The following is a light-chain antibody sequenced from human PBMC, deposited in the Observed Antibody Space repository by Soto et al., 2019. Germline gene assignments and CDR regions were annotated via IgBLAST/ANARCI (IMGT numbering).Light chain of an antibody. CDR3: QQYNDWPGGT. CDR2: GAS. V-gene: IGKV3-15*01. Sequence: EIVLTQSPGTLSLSPGERATLSCRASQYVSNNLAWYQQRPGQAPRLLIYGASTRATGIPARFSGSGSGRDFKLTISSLQSEDFAVYYCQQYNDWPGGTFGQGTKVDI. J-gene: IGKJ1*01. CDR1: QYVSNN.